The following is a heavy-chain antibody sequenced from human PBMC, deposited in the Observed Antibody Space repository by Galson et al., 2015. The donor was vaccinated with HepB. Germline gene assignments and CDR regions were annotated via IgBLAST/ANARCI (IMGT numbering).Heavy chain of an antibody. Sequence: SLRLSCAASGFTFSSYGMHWVRQAPGKGLEWVAVIWYDGSNRYYADSVKGRFTISRDNSKNTLYLQMNSLRAEDTAVYYCARDGPYGGKVDYWGQGTLVTVSS. CDR1: GFTFSSYG. D-gene: IGHD4-23*01. CDR2: IWYDGSNR. V-gene: IGHV3-33*01. J-gene: IGHJ4*02. CDR3: ARDGPYGGKVDY.